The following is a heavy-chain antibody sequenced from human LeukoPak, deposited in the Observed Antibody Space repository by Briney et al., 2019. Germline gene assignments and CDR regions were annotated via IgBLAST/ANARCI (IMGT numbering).Heavy chain of an antibody. CDR3: ASHLTEQSSGYYYPTIDAFDI. V-gene: IGHV4-30-2*02. J-gene: IGHJ3*02. CDR1: GVSIVSSAYS. Sequence: PSQTLSLTCTVSGVSIVSSAYSWSWIRQPPGKGLEWIGYIYHSGSTLYNPSLKSRVTISVDTSKNQFSLKLSSVTAADTAVYYCASHLTEQSSGYYYPTIDAFDIWAKGQWSPSLQ. CDR2: IYHSGST. D-gene: IGHD3-22*01.